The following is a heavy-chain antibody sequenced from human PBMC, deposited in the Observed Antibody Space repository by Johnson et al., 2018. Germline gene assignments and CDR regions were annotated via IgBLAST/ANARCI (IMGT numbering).Heavy chain of an antibody. V-gene: IGHV3-20*04. D-gene: IGHD2-15*01. CDR3: ATGGYCGGGSCSDPVFFQH. Sequence: VQLVQSGGGAVRPGGSLRLSCAASGFTFDDYGMSWVRQAPGKGLEWVSDINWNGGSTGYADSVKGRFTISRDNAKNSLYLQMNSLRAEDTALYYCATGGYCGGGSCSDPVFFQHWVQGTLVTVSS. CDR2: INWNGGST. CDR1: GFTFDDYG. J-gene: IGHJ1*01.